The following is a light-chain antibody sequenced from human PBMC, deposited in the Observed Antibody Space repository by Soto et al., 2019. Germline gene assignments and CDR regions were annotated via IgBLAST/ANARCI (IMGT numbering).Light chain of an antibody. CDR2: NDD. J-gene: IGLJ2*01. V-gene: IGLV1-44*01. CDR1: SSNIGTNT. CDR3: AAWDDSLNGVV. Sequence: QSALTQPPSASGTPGQRVTISCSGSSSNIGTNTVTWYQQLPGTAPKLLIYNDDQRPSGVPDRFSGSRSGTSASLAISGLQSEDKTDYYCAAWDDSLNGVVFGGGTKLTVL.